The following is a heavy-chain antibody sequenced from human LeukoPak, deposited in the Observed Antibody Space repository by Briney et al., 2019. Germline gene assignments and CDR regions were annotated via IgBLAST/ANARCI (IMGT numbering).Heavy chain of an antibody. D-gene: IGHD3-22*01. CDR1: GGTFSSYA. CDR2: IIPILGIA. Sequence: SVKVSCKASGGTFSSYAISWVRQAPGQGLELMGRIIPILGIANYAQELQGRVTMTAEQSTSTAYMELSSLRSEDTAVYYCARDSSGYLSYYMDVWGKGTTVTVSS. J-gene: IGHJ6*03. CDR3: ARDSSGYLSYYMDV. V-gene: IGHV1-69*04.